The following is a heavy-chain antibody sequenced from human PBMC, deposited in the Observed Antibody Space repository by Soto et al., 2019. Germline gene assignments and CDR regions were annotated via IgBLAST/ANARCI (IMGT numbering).Heavy chain of an antibody. Sequence: PGGSLRLSCAASGFTFSSYAMSWVRQAPGKGLEWVSAISGSGGSSYYADSVKGRFTISRDNSKNTLYLQMNSLRAEDTAVYYCARDPPYITISSMDVWGQGTTVTVSS. CDR3: ARDPPYITISSMDV. D-gene: IGHD3-3*01. CDR1: GFTFSSYA. J-gene: IGHJ6*02. CDR2: ISGSGGSS. V-gene: IGHV3-23*01.